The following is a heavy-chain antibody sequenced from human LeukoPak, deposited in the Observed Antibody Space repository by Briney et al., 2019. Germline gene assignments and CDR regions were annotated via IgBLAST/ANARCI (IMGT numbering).Heavy chain of an antibody. CDR2: ITYDGYYK. J-gene: IGHJ4*02. CDR1: GFTFTSYG. Sequence: GPSLRLSCAASGFTFTSYGMHWVRQAPGKGLEWVALITYDGYYKYYSDSAKGRFTISSDTSKNTMYLQMNSLRAEDTAVYYCARDLSPVVRASPMGYWGQGTLVTVSS. V-gene: IGHV3-30*03. CDR3: ARDLSPVVRASPMGY. D-gene: IGHD3-10*01.